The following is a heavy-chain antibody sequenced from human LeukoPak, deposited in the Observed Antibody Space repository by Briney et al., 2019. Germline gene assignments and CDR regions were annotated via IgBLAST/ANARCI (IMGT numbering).Heavy chain of an antibody. CDR1: GYTFTSYG. V-gene: IGHV1-18*01. CDR3: ARVRVTPAFFDI. CDR2: ISAYNGNT. D-gene: IGHD2-21*02. J-gene: IGHJ3*02. Sequence: GASVKVSCKASGYTFTSYGISWVRQAPGQGLEWMGWISAYNGNTNYAQKLQGRVTMTTDTSTSTAYMELRSLRSEDTAVDYCARVRVTPAFFDIGGKGKMVTVSS.